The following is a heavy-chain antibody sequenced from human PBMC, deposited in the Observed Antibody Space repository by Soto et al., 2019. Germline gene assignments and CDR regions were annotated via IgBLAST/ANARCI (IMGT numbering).Heavy chain of an antibody. J-gene: IGHJ4*02. CDR1: GYPFTSYG. D-gene: IGHD6-13*01. V-gene: IGHV1-18*01. CDR3: ARGVSSWFYYFDY. Sequence: GASVKVSCTASGYPFTSYGISWVRQAPGQGLEWMGWISAYNGNTNYAQKLQGRVTMTTDTSTSTAYMELRSLRSDDTAVYYWARGVSSWFYYFDYWRQGTLVTVSS. CDR2: ISAYNGNT.